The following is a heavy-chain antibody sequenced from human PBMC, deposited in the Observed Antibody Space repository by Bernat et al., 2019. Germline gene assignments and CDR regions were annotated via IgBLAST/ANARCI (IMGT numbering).Heavy chain of an antibody. CDR1: GFSLTTNGMR. CDR3: GRETVSTSYGMDV. CDR2: IDWDDDK. D-gene: IGHD4-11*01. J-gene: IGHJ6*02. V-gene: IGHV2-70*04. Sequence: QVTLKESGPALVKPTQTLTLTCTFSGFSLTTNGMRVNWIRQPPGKALEWLARIDWDDDKFYKTSLKTRLTISKDTSKNQVVLTMTNMDPGDTATYYCGRETVSTSYGMDVWGQGTTVTVSS.